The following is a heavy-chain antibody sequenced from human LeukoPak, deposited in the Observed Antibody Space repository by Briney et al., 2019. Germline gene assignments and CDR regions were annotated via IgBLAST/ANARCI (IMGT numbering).Heavy chain of an antibody. Sequence: GGSLRLSCAASGFTFSSYSMNWVRQAPGKGLEWVSSISSSSSYIYYADSVRGRFTISKDNAKKSLYLQMNSLRAEDTAVYYCARDYRGGYELYYFDYWGQGTLVTVSS. D-gene: IGHD5-12*01. CDR1: GFTFSSYS. J-gene: IGHJ4*02. V-gene: IGHV3-21*01. CDR3: ARDYRGGYELYYFDY. CDR2: ISSSSSYI.